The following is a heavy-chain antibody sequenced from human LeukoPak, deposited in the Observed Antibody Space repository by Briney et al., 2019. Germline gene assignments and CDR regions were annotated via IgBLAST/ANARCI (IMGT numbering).Heavy chain of an antibody. J-gene: IGHJ3*02. CDR3: ARDVQSFAFDI. Sequence: SETLSLTCTVSGGSISSSSYYWGWIRQPPGKGLEWIGSIHYSGSTYYNPSLKSRVTISVDTSKNQFSLKLSSVTAADTAVYYCARDVQSFAFDIWGQGTMVTVSS. CDR2: IHYSGST. D-gene: IGHD3-16*02. V-gene: IGHV4-39*07. CDR1: GGSISSSSYY.